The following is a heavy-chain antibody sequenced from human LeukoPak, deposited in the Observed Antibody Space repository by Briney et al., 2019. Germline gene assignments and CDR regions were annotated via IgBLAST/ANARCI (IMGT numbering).Heavy chain of an antibody. J-gene: IGHJ4*02. D-gene: IGHD2-15*01. CDR2: VSFDGSNK. CDR1: GFIFSRNA. V-gene: IGHV3-30*04. CDR3: ARGERYCTASNCFFSFDY. Sequence: GGSLRLSCAASGFIFSRNAMHWVRQAPGKGLEWVAVVSFDGSNKFYADSVNGRFTISRDNSKNTLYLQMDSLRAEDTAVFYCARGERYCTASNCFFSFDYWGQGTLVTVSS.